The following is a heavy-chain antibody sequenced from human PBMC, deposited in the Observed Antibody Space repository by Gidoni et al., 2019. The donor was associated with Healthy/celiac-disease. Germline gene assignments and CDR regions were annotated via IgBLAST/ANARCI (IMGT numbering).Heavy chain of an antibody. Sequence: EVQLLESGGGLVQPGGSLRLSCGASGFTFRSYGMSWVRPAPGKGLQWVSEISGGGGTTYYADSVKGRFTISRDNSKNTLYLQMNSLRAEDTAVYYCAKPGRSTTPGYWGQGTLVTVSS. D-gene: IGHD1-26*01. J-gene: IGHJ4*02. CDR1: GFTFRSYG. CDR3: AKPGRSTTPGY. CDR2: ISGGGGTT. V-gene: IGHV3-23*01.